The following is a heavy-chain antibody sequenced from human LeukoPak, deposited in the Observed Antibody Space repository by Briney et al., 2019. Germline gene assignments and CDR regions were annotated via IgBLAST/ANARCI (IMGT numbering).Heavy chain of an antibody. V-gene: IGHV3-48*03. J-gene: IGHJ6*04. CDR1: GGSISSGTYY. CDR2: ISSSGSTI. D-gene: IGHD3-10*02. CDR3: AELGITMIGGV. Sequence: LSLTCTVSGGSISSGTYYWGWVRQAPGKGLEWVSYISSSGSTIYYADSVKGRFTISRDNAKNSLYLQMNSLRAEDTAVYYCAELGITMIGGVWGKGTTVTISS.